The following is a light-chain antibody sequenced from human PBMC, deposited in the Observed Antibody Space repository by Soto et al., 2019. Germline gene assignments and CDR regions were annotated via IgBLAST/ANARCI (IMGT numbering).Light chain of an antibody. V-gene: IGLV1-40*01. CDR3: QSYYSSLTYV. CDR1: SSNIGAGYD. J-gene: IGLJ1*01. CDR2: GNS. Sequence: QPVLTQPPSVSGAPGQRVTISCTGSSSNIGAGYDVHWYQQLPGTAPKLLINGNSNRPSGVPDRFSGSKSGTSASLAITGLQAEDEADYYCQSYYSSLTYVFGTGTKLTVL.